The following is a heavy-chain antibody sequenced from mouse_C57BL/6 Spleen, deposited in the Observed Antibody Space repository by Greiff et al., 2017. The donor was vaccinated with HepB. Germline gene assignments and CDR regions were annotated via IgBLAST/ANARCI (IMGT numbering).Heavy chain of an antibody. V-gene: IGHV1-39*01. D-gene: IGHD1-1*01. Sequence: VQLKQSGPELVKPGASVKISCKASGYSFTDYNMNWVKQSNGKSLEWIGVINPNYGTTSYNQKFKGKATLTVDQSSSTAYLQLNSLTSEDSAVYYCARTYYYGSPYAMDYWGQGTSVTVSS. CDR3: ARTYYYGSPYAMDY. J-gene: IGHJ4*01. CDR1: GYSFTDYN. CDR2: INPNYGTT.